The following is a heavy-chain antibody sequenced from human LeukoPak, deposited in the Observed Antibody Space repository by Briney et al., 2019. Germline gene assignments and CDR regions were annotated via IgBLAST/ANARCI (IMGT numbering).Heavy chain of an antibody. CDR3: ARGGTNYYYRDV. Sequence: GGSLRLSWAASGFTFNSYAMSWVRQAPGKGLEWVSAISGSGDRTFYADSVKGRLTISRDNSKNTLYLQLNTVRAEDTALYYCARGGTNYYYRDVWGNGTTVTVSS. CDR2: ISGSGDRT. J-gene: IGHJ6*03. V-gene: IGHV3-23*01. D-gene: IGHD3-10*01. CDR1: GFTFNSYA.